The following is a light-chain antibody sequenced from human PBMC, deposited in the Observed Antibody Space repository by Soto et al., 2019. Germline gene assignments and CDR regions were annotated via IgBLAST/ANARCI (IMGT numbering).Light chain of an antibody. CDR1: ISNIGNNY. J-gene: IGLJ1*01. CDR2: RND. CDR3: AAWDDTVRSYV. V-gene: IGLV1-47*01. Sequence: QSVLTQPSSVSGTPGQGVTISGSGSISNIGNNYVYWFQQLPGTAPKVLSNRNDHRPSGVPDRFSGSKSGTSASLAISGLRSEDEADYYCAAWDDTVRSYVFGTGTKVTVL.